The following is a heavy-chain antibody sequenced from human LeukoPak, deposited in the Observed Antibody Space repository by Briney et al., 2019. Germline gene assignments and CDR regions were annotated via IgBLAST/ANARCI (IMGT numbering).Heavy chain of an antibody. J-gene: IGHJ4*02. V-gene: IGHV3-7*01. Sequence: GGSLRLSCAASGFTFSSYWMGWVRQAPGKGLEWVANIKQDGSEIHHVDSVEGRFTISRENAKNSLYLQMNSLRAEDTAVYYCARGASSWPPYFDYWGQGTLVTVSS. CDR2: IKQDGSEI. CDR3: ARGASSWPPYFDY. CDR1: GFTFSSYW. D-gene: IGHD6-13*01.